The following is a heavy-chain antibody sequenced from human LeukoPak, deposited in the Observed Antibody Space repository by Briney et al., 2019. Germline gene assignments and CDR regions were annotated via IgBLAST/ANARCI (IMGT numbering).Heavy chain of an antibody. D-gene: IGHD2-8*01. V-gene: IGHV3-43*02. CDR2: ITGGGSNT. CDR1: GFTVDDYG. J-gene: IGHJ4*02. Sequence: GGSLIHSCAASGFTVDDYGMHWVRQAPGKGLAWVSLITGGGSNTYYAASVKGRFTISRDNSKNSLYLQINSLRLEDTGLYYCAKGGSGPNAPMAFDYWGQGTLVTASS. CDR3: AKGGSGPNAPMAFDY.